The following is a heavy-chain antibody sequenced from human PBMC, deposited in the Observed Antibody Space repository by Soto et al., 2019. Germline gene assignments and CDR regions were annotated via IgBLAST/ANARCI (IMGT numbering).Heavy chain of an antibody. CDR2: ISWNSGSI. V-gene: IGHV3-9*01. D-gene: IGHD3-3*01. Sequence: PGGSLRLSCAASGFTFDDYAMHWVLQAPGKGLEWVSGISWNSGSIGYADSVKGRFTISRDNAKNSLYLQMNSLRAEDTALYYCAKADEWFQTPLGAFDIWGQGTMVTVS. CDR3: AKADEWFQTPLGAFDI. CDR1: GFTFDDYA. J-gene: IGHJ3*02.